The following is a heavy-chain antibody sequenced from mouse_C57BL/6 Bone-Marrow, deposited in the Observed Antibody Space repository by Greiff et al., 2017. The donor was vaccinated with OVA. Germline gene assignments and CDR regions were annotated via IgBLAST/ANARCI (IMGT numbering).Heavy chain of an antibody. Sequence: VQLQESGAELARPGASVKLSCKASGYTFTSYGISWVKQRTGQGLEWIGEIYPRSGNTYYNEKFKGKATLTADKSSSTAYMELRSLTSEDSAVYFCATGGWLLPFAYWGQGTLVTVSA. CDR2: IYPRSGNT. J-gene: IGHJ3*01. D-gene: IGHD2-3*01. CDR1: GYTFTSYG. CDR3: ATGGWLLPFAY. V-gene: IGHV1-81*01.